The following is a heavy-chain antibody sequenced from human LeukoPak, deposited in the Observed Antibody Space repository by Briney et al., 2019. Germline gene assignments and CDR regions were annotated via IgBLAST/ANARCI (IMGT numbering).Heavy chain of an antibody. J-gene: IGHJ3*02. Sequence: SVKVSCKASGGTFSSYAISWVRQAPGQGLEWMGGIIPVFGTANYAQKFQGRVTITADESTSTAYMELSSLRSEDTAVYYRARDRVVGLGIDNAFDIWGHGTMVTVSS. CDR1: GGTFSSYA. D-gene: IGHD2-15*01. CDR3: ARDRVVGLGIDNAFDI. CDR2: IIPVFGTA. V-gene: IGHV1-69*01.